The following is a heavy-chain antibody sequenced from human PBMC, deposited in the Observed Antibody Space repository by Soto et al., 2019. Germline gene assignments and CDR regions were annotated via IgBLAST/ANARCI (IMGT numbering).Heavy chain of an antibody. D-gene: IGHD2-15*01. CDR2: ISYDGSNK. CDR3: ASRYEVVAATAGDY. J-gene: IGHJ4*02. V-gene: IGHV3-30*03. Sequence: PGESLKISCAASGFTFSSYGMHWVRQAPGKGLEWVAVISYDGSNKYYADSVKGRFTISRDNSKNTLYLQMNSLRAEDTAVYYCASRYEVVAATAGDYWGQGTLVTVSS. CDR1: GFTFSSYG.